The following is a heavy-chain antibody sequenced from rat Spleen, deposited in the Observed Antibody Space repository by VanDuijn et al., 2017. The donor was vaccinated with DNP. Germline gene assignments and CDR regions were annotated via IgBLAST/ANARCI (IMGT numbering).Heavy chain of an antibody. J-gene: IGHJ2*01. D-gene: IGHD4-3*01. V-gene: IGHV5-22*01. CDR3: VRWNSGHFDY. CDR2: IGSDGYAP. CDR1: GFTFSAYY. Sequence: EVQLVESGGGLVQPGRSLKLSCVVSGFTFSAYYMAWVRQAPTRGLEWVAYIGSDGYAPYYGVSVKGRFTISRDNAKNTLYLQMNSLRSEDLATYYCVRWNSGHFDYWGQGVMVPVSS.